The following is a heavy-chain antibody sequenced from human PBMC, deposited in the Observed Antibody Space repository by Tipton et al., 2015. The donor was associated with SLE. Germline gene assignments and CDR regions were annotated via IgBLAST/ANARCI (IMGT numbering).Heavy chain of an antibody. D-gene: IGHD3-22*01. CDR2: IYYSGNT. CDR3: ARAIGDSGTYYYYYHMDV. Sequence: TLSLTCTVSGGSISRSSYYWGWIRQPPGKGLEWIGSIYYSGNTYYNPSLKSRVTISVDTSKNQFALKLSSVTAADTAVYYCARAIGDSGTYYYYYHMDVWGKGTTVTVSS. CDR1: GGSISRSSYY. J-gene: IGHJ6*03. V-gene: IGHV4-39*06.